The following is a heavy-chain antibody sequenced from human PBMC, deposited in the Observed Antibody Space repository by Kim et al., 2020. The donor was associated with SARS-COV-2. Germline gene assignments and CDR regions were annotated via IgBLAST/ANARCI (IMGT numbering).Heavy chain of an antibody. D-gene: IGHD3-10*01. CDR2: ISYSGNT. CDR3: ARLKYGGSGSLIDW. V-gene: IGHV4-59*08. CDR1: GGSISSYS. J-gene: IGHJ4*02. Sequence: SETLSLTCTVSGGSISSYSWNWIRQPPGKGLEWIGYISYSGNTNYNPSLKSRVTISVDTSKNQFSLNLSSVTAADTAVYYCARLKYGGSGSLIDWWGQGTLVTVSS.